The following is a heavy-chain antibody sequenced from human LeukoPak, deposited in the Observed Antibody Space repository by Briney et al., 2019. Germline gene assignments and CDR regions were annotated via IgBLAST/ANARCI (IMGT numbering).Heavy chain of an antibody. V-gene: IGHV3-33*01. J-gene: IGHJ4*02. Sequence: GGSLRLSCAASGFTFSSYGMHWVRQAPGKGLEWVAVIWYDGSNKYYADSVKGRFTISRDNSKNTLYLQMNSPRAEDTAVYYCARGDQLLPFSYFDYWGQGTLVTVSS. CDR3: ARGDQLLPFSYFDY. D-gene: IGHD2-2*01. CDR2: IWYDGSNK. CDR1: GFTFSSYG.